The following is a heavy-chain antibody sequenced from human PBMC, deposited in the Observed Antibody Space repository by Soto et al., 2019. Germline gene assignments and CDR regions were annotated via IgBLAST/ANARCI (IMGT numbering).Heavy chain of an antibody. Sequence: GESLKISCKGSGYSFTSYWIGWVRQMPGKGLECMGIIYPGDSDTRYSPSFQGQVTISADKSISTAFLQWSSLKASDTAMYYCAGGGVRGVITRTRDYYGMDVWGQGTTVTVSS. CDR3: AGGGVRGVITRTRDYYGMDV. V-gene: IGHV5-51*01. D-gene: IGHD3-10*01. CDR2: IYPGDSDT. CDR1: GYSFTSYW. J-gene: IGHJ6*02.